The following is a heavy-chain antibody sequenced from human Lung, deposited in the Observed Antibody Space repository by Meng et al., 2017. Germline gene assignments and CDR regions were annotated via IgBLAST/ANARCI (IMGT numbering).Heavy chain of an antibody. CDR2: IYHSGST. Sequence: SETLSLTCAVSGGSISSSNWWSWVRQPPGKGLEWIGEIYHSGSTNYNPSLKSRVTISVDKSKNQFSLKLSSVTAADTAVYYCARVKGGSELLWFGELFGYYFDYWGQGTLVTVSS. CDR3: ARVKGGSELLWFGELFGYYFDY. J-gene: IGHJ4*02. CDR1: GGSISSSNW. V-gene: IGHV4-4*02. D-gene: IGHD3-10*01.